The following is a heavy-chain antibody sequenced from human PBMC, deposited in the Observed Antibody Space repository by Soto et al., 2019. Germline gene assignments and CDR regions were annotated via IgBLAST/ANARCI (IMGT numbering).Heavy chain of an antibody. CDR3: ARDDYASTGRNSGFDY. D-gene: IGHD3-22*01. Sequence: QVQLVESGGGVVQPGRSLRLSCAASGFTFRNYAMHWVRQVRQAPGQGLEWVAVISYDGSNQFYADSVKGRFTISRDDSKNTLYLEMNSLRADDTAVYYCARDDYASTGRNSGFDYWGQGTLVTFSS. CDR1: GFTFRNYA. J-gene: IGHJ4*02. CDR2: ISYDGSNQ. V-gene: IGHV3-30-3*01.